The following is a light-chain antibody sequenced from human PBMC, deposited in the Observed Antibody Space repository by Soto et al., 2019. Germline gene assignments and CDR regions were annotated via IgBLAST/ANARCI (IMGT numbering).Light chain of an antibody. CDR3: SSYRDNNTWV. J-gene: IGLJ3*02. V-gene: IGLV2-14*01. CDR2: QIS. Sequence: QSVLTQPASVSGSPGQSITISCTGTSSDVGAYNYVSWYQQFPGKAPKLMIYQISLRHSGVSNRFSGSKSGNTASLTISGLQAEDEADYYCSSYRDNNTWVFGGGTKLTVL. CDR1: SSDVGAYNY.